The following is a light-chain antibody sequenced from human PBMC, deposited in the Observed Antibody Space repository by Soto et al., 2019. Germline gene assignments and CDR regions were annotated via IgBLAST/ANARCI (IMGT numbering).Light chain of an antibody. J-gene: IGLJ1*01. CDR2: EVS. Sequence: LHQLPSGXGSPGQSVTISCTGTSRDGGGYNYVSWYQQHTGKAPKLMIYEVSKRPSGVPDRFSGSKSCNTASLTVSLFQAEDDADYYCTSYAHSNNVFRTVTKVTVL. CDR1: SRDGGGYNY. V-gene: IGLV2-8*01. CDR3: TSYAHSNNV.